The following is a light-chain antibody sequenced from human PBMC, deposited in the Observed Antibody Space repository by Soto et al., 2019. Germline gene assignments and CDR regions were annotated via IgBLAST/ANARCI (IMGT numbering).Light chain of an antibody. V-gene: IGKV1-5*01. CDR2: DAS. CDR1: QSISSW. J-gene: IGKJ1*01. Sequence: DIPMTQSPSTLSASVGDRVTITGRASQSISSWLAGYQQKPGKAPKLLIYDASSLESGVPSRFSGSGSGTECTLTIISLQHDDFATYDCQQYNSYPWTFGQGTKGAIK. CDR3: QQYNSYPWT.